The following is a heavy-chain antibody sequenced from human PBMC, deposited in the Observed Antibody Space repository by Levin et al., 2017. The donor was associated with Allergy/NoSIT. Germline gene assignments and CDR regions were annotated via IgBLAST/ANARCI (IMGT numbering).Heavy chain of an antibody. CDR3: ARTGGIVATILEH. D-gene: IGHD5-12*01. Sequence: ASVKVSCTSSFSLFLSYFLTFFLPSPLKGLEWMGWISAYNGNTKYTQKFQGRVTMTTDTSTKTAYMELRRLRSDDTAVYYCARTGGIVATILEHWGQGTLVSVSS. J-gene: IGHJ4*02. CDR1: FSLFLSYF. V-gene: IGHV1-18*01. CDR2: ISAYNGNT.